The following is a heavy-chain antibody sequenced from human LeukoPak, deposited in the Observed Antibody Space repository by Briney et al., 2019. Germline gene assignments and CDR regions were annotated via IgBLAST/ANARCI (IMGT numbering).Heavy chain of an antibody. V-gene: IGHV3-53*01. Sequence: SGGSLRLSCAASGFTVSSNYMSWVRQAPGKGLEWVSVIYSGGSTYYADSVKGRFTISRDNSKNTLYLQMNSLRAEDTAVYYCAKSVPPLDAFDIWGQGTMVTVSS. J-gene: IGHJ3*02. CDR2: IYSGGST. CDR3: AKSVPPLDAFDI. CDR1: GFTVSSNY.